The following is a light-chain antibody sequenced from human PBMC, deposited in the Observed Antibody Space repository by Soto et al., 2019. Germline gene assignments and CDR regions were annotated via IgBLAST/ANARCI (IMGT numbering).Light chain of an antibody. Sequence: IQVTQSPSSVSASVGDRVTMTFRASQGVGGWLAWYQQKPGKVPKLLIYATSSLHSGVPSRFSGSGSGTDFTLSISSLQPEDFAVYYCQQRSNSITFGQGTRLEI. J-gene: IGKJ5*01. CDR3: QQRSNSIT. CDR1: QGVGGW. CDR2: ATS. V-gene: IGKV1-12*01.